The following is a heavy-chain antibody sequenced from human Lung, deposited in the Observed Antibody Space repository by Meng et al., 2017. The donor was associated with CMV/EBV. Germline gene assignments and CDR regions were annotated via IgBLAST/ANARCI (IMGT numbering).Heavy chain of an antibody. CDR1: GFIFRGYA. J-gene: IGHJ3*02. CDR3: ANNEAMTGYDHQYAFGI. Sequence: GGSLRLXCVGSGFIFRGYAMSWVRQAPGKGLEWVSSISGRTRVSSMSDSGEKTHYADSVKGRFTISRDNSKNTLFLEMTGLGVEDTALYYCANNEAMTGYDHQYAFGIWGQGXMVTDS. V-gene: IGHV3-23*01. CDR2: ISGRTRVSSMSDSGEKT. D-gene: IGHD5-12*01.